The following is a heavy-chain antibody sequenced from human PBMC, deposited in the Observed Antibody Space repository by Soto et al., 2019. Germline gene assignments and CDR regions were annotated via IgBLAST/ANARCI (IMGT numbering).Heavy chain of an antibody. CDR3: AKDLKVSGGFHGSLNYYYGMDV. Sequence: GSLRLSCAASGFSFSNHGTQWVRQAPGKGLEWVAVISYDGNVKYYTDSVKGRFTISRDNSQSTLFLQMDSLRPEDAAVYYCAKDLKVSGGFHGSLNYYYGMDVWGQGTTVTVSS. V-gene: IGHV3-30*18. D-gene: IGHD3-10*01. CDR2: ISYDGNVK. J-gene: IGHJ6*02. CDR1: GFSFSNHG.